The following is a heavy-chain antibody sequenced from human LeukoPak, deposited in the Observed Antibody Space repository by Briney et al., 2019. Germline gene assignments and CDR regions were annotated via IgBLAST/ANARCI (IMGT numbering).Heavy chain of an antibody. V-gene: IGHV3-64D*06. CDR3: VKSPLWSVAGTRFDY. Sequence: GGSLRLSCSASGFTFSSYAMHWVRQAPGKGLEYVSAISSNGGSTYYADSVKDRFTISRDNSKNTLYLQMSSLRAEDTAVYYCVKSPLWSVAGTRFDYWGQGTLVTVSS. J-gene: IGHJ4*02. D-gene: IGHD6-19*01. CDR2: ISSNGGST. CDR1: GFTFSSYA.